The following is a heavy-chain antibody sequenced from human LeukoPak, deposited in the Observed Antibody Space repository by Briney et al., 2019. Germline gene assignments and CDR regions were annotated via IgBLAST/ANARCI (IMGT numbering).Heavy chain of an antibody. CDR3: AKNRGWPIFDY. CDR1: GFTVSSNY. D-gene: IGHD6-19*01. Sequence: GGSLRLSCAASGFTVSSNYMSWVRPAPGKGLEWVSVIYSGGSTYYADSVKGRFTISRDNSKNTLYLQMNSLRAEDTAVYYCAKNRGWPIFDYWGQGTLVTVSS. CDR2: IYSGGST. J-gene: IGHJ4*02. V-gene: IGHV3-66*01.